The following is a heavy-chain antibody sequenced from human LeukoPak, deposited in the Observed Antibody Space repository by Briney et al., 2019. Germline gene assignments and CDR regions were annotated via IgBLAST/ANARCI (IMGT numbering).Heavy chain of an antibody. V-gene: IGHV3-15*01. CDR3: TTAVASTIVVDS. CDR2: IKSKTDGGTT. J-gene: IGHJ4*02. CDR1: GLTFSNVW. D-gene: IGHD5-12*01. Sequence: GGSLRPSCAASGLTFSNVWMSWVRQAPGEGLEWVGRIKSKTDGGTTDYAAPVKGRLTISRDDSKNTLFLEMNSLKTEDTAVYYCTTAVASTIVVDSWGQGTLVTVSS.